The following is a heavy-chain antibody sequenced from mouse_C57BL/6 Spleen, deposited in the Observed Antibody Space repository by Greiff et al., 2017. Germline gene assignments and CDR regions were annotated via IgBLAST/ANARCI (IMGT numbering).Heavy chain of an antibody. CDR1: GFNIKDDY. CDR3: TTVYYGSSPGY. Sequence: EVQLQQSGAELVRPGASVKLSCTASGFNIKDDYMHWVKQRPEQGLEWIGWIDPENGDTEYASKFQGKATITADTSSNTAYLQLSSLTSEDTAVYYCTTVYYGSSPGYWGQGTTLTVSS. CDR2: IDPENGDT. D-gene: IGHD1-1*01. V-gene: IGHV14-4*01. J-gene: IGHJ2*01.